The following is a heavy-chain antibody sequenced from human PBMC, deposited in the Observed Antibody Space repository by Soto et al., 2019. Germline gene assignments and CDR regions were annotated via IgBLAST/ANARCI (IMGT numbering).Heavy chain of an antibody. CDR3: ARGPSGDKVDY. V-gene: IGHV4-4*09. D-gene: IGHD7-27*01. Sequence: SEMLSLTCTVSGGSISSYYWSWIRQPPGKGLEWIGHIYDGGTTYSSPSLKGRVTISADTSETQFSLKLNSVSAADTAVYYCARGPSGDKVDYWGQGIQVTVSS. CDR1: GGSISSYY. J-gene: IGHJ4*02. CDR2: IYDGGTT.